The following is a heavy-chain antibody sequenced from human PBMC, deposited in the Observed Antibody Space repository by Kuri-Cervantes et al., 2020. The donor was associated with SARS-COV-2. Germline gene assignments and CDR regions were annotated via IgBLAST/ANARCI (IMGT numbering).Heavy chain of an antibody. V-gene: IGHV4-34*01. J-gene: IGHJ6*03. D-gene: IGHD4-17*01. CDR2: VNHRGST. CDR3: ARAYGFLRYIYYMDV. CDR1: GGSFSGYY. Sequence: SQTLSLTCAVYGGSFSGYYWNWIRQSPGKGLEWIGEVNHRGSTNYNPSLKSRATISVDTSSKQFSLHLSSVTAADTAVYYCARAYGFLRYIYYMDVWGRGTTVTVSS.